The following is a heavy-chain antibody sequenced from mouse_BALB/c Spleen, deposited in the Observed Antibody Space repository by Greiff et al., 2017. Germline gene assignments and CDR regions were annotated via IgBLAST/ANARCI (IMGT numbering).Heavy chain of an antibody. CDR3: ARYYGSSSYAMDY. CDR2: ISSGSSTI. CDR1: GFTFSSFG. J-gene: IGHJ4*01. Sequence: EVKLVESGGGLVKPGGSRKLSCAASGFTFSSFGMHWVRQAPEKGLEWVAYISSGSSTIYYADTVKGRFTISRDNPKNTLFLQMTSLRSEDTAMYYCARYYGSSSYAMDYWGQGTSVTVSS. D-gene: IGHD1-1*01. V-gene: IGHV5-17*02.